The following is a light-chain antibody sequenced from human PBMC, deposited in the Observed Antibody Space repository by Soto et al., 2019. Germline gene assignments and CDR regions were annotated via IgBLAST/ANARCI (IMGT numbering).Light chain of an antibody. J-gene: IGKJ5*01. CDR2: GAS. CDR3: QQYGSSPNT. CDR1: QSFSGNY. V-gene: IGKV3-20*01. Sequence: PGERVTLSCRASQSFSGNYLTWYQHKPGQAPRLLIYGASSRATGIPDRFSGSGSGTDFTLTISSLQSEDFAVYYCQQYGSSPNTFGQGTRLEIK.